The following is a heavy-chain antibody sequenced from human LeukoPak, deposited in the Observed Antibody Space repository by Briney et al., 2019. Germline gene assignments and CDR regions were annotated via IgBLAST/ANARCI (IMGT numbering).Heavy chain of an antibody. J-gene: IGHJ4*02. CDR1: GGSISSGSYY. CDR3: ARDPGSGGYGVDY. Sequence: PSETLSLTCTVSGGSISSGSYYWSWIRQPAGKGLEWIGRIYTSGSTNYNPSLKSRVTISVDTSKNQFSLKLSSVTAADTAVYYCARDPGSGGYGVDYWGQGTLVNVSS. CDR2: IYTSGST. D-gene: IGHD6-19*01. V-gene: IGHV4-61*02.